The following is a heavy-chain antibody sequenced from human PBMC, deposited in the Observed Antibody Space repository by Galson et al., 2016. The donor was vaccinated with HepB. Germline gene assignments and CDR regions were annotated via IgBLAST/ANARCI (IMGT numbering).Heavy chain of an antibody. D-gene: IGHD6-13*01. CDR2: FYYSGST. CDR3: ARAWYSSSWFLDAFDI. Sequence: SETLSLTCTVSGGSISGYYWSWIRQPPGKGLDRIGYFYYSGSTNYNPSLKSRVTISVDTSKNQFSLKLSSVTAADTAVYYCARAWYSSSWFLDAFDIWGQGTMVIVSS. J-gene: IGHJ3*02. CDR1: GGSISGYY. V-gene: IGHV4-59*01.